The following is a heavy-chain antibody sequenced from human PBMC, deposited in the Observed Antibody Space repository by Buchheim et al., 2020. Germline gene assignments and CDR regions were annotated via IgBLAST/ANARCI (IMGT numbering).Heavy chain of an antibody. CDR2: TYSTGYT. V-gene: IGHV4-59*01. D-gene: IGHD3-22*01. CDR3: ARGHYDSSGPLLR. CDR1: GGSIMSYY. Sequence: QVQLQESGPGLVKPSETLSLTCTVSGGSIMSYYWSWIRQSPGKGLEWIGHTYSTGYTKYNPSLKSRVTISVDTSKSQFSLNVTSVTAADTAVYFCARGHYDSSGPLLRWGQGTL. J-gene: IGHJ4*02.